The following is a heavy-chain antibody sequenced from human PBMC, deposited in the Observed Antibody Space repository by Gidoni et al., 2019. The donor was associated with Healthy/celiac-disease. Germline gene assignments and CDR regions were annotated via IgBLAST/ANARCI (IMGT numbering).Heavy chain of an antibody. V-gene: IGHV2-26*01. CDR1: GFSLSNARRG. CDR2: IFSNDEK. J-gene: IGHJ4*02. CDR3: ARTAALSEWLRLKGCYYFDY. Sequence: QVTLKESGPVLVKPTETLTLTCPVPGFSLSNARRGVRWIRQPPGKALEWLAHIFSNDEKSYSTSLKSRLTISKDTSKSQVVLTMTNMDPVDTATYYCARTAALSEWLRLKGCYYFDYWGQGTLVTVSS. D-gene: IGHD5-12*01.